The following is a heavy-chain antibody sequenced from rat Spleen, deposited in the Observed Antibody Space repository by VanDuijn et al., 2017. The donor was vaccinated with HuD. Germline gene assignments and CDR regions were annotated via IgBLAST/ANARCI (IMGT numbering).Heavy chain of an antibody. D-gene: IGHD1-12*02. Sequence: EVQLQESGPGLVKPSQSLSLTCSVTDHSITNGYRWNWIRKFPGNKLEWMGYINSAGNTLYNPSTKSRISITRDTSRNHFFLQVNSVTTEDTATYYCARSDGTHYYLPFANWGQGTVVTVSS. CDR2: INSAGNT. CDR1: DHSITNGYR. CDR3: ARSDGTHYYLPFAN. J-gene: IGHJ3*01. V-gene: IGHV3-3*01.